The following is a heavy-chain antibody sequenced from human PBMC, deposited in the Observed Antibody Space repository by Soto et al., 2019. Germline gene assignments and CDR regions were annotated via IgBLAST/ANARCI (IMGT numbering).Heavy chain of an antibody. J-gene: IGHJ5*02. D-gene: IGHD1-1*01. Sequence: QVQLQESGPGLVKPSETLSLTCTVSGGSISSYYWSWIRQPPGKGLEWIGYIYYSGSTNYNPSLKSRVTISVDTSKNQFSLKLSSVTAADTAVYYCARDTTGSQGDWFDPWGQGTLVTVSS. V-gene: IGHV4-59*01. CDR3: ARDTTGSQGDWFDP. CDR1: GGSISSYY. CDR2: IYYSGST.